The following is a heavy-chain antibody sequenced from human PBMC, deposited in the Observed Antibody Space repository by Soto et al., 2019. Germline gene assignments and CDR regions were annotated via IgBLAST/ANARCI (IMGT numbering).Heavy chain of an antibody. CDR1: GFTFSSYW. Sequence: GGSLRLSCAASGFTFSSYWMHWVRQAPGKGLVWVSRINSDGSSTSYADSVKGRFTISRDNAKNTLYLQMNSLRAEDTAVYYCARVLMAGDKLWSGYKYWGQGTLVTVSS. J-gene: IGHJ4*02. V-gene: IGHV3-74*01. CDR2: INSDGSST. D-gene: IGHD3-3*01. CDR3: ARVLMAGDKLWSGYKY.